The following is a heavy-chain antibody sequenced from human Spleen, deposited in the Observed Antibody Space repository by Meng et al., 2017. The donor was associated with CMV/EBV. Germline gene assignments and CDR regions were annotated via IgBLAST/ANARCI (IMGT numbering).Heavy chain of an antibody. V-gene: IGHV3-23*01. J-gene: IGHJ6*02. D-gene: IGHD2-2*01. CDR2: ISGGGDSS. CDR3: LLGYCSSAGCDRRGMDV. Sequence: GESLKISCAASGFTFSTYAMNWVRQAPGKGLEWVSTISGGGDSSYYADSVKGRFTISRDNSKNTLYLQVHSLRAEDTAVYYTLLGYCSSAGCDRRGMDVWGQGTTVTVSS. CDR1: GFTFSTYA.